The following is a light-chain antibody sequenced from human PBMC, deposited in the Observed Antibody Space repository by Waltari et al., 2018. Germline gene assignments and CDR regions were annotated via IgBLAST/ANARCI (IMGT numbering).Light chain of an antibody. V-gene: IGKV1-39*01. J-gene: IGKJ3*01. Sequence: TGREMHMINIYGNWYQQKPGRAPKLLIHGASSLHTGVPSIFSGSGSGTDFTLTISSLQPEDFATYSCQQGYSTRFTFGPGTIVDMK. CDR3: QQGYSTRFT. CDR2: GAS. CDR1: HMINIY.